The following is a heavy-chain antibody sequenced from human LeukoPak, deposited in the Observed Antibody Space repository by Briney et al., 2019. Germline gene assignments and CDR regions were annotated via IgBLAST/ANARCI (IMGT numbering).Heavy chain of an antibody. Sequence: ASVKVSCKASGGTFSSYAISWVRQAPGQGLEWMGGIIPIFGTANYAQKFQGRVTITAEESTSTAYMELSSLRSEDTAVYYCARGVVPAAIFDGFDPWGQGTLVTVSS. V-gene: IGHV1-69*13. J-gene: IGHJ5*02. CDR1: GGTFSSYA. CDR3: ARGVVPAAIFDGFDP. CDR2: IIPIFGTA. D-gene: IGHD2-2*02.